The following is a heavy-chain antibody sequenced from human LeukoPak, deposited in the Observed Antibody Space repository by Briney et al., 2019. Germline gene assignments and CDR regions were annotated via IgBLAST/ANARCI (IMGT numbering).Heavy chain of an antibody. Sequence: SETLSLTCTVSGGSISSYYWSWIRQPPGKGLEWIGYIYYSGSTNYNPSLKSRVTISVDTSKNQFSLKLSSVTAADTAVYYCARRLRDGYNPTRGAFDYWGQGTLVTVSS. J-gene: IGHJ4*02. V-gene: IGHV4-59*12. D-gene: IGHD5-24*01. CDR3: ARRLRDGYNPTRGAFDY. CDR1: GGSISSYY. CDR2: IYYSGST.